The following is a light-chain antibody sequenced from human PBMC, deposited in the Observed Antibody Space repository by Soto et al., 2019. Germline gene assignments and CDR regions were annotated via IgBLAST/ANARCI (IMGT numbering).Light chain of an antibody. CDR3: QPSHSTPLT. Sequence: DIVMTQSPDSLAVSLGERATINCKSSQTILYNSNNRNYLSWYQQKPGSPPKLLIYWASTRESGVPDRFSGSGSGTDFTLTISILQAEDVAVYYCQPSHSTPLTFGGGTKVEIK. CDR1: QTILYNSNNRNY. J-gene: IGKJ4*01. CDR2: WAS. V-gene: IGKV4-1*01.